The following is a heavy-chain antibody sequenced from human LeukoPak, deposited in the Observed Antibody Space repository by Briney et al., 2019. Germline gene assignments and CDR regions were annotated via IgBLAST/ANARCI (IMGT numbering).Heavy chain of an antibody. Sequence: SQTLSLTGTVSGGSISSGSYYWSWIRQPAGKGLEWIGRIYTSGSTNYNPSLKSRVTMSVDTSKNQFSLKLSSVTAADTAVYYCARSTSAYYYDSSGPWGQGTLVTVSS. D-gene: IGHD3-22*01. CDR2: IYTSGST. CDR3: ARSTSAYYYDSSGP. J-gene: IGHJ5*02. V-gene: IGHV4-61*02. CDR1: GGSISSGSYY.